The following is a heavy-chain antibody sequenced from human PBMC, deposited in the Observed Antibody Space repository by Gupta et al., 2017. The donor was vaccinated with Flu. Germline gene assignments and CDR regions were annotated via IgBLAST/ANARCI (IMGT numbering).Heavy chain of an antibody. J-gene: IGHJ5*02. CDR3: ARLKSPYCSGAGCYSGWFDP. CDR1: GGSISSSSYY. V-gene: IGHV4-39*01. CDR2: IYYSGST. Sequence: QLQLQESGPGLVKPSETLSLTCTVSGGSISSSSYYWGWIRQPPGKGLEWIGSIYYSGSTYYNPSLKSRVTISVDTSKNQFSLKLSSVTAADTAVYYCARLKSPYCSGAGCYSGWFDPWGQGTLVTVSS. D-gene: IGHD2-15*01.